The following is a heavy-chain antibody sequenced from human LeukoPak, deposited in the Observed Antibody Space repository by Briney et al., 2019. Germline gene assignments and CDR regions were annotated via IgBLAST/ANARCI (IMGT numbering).Heavy chain of an antibody. V-gene: IGHV3-7*01. CDR3: ARAMATSKYGFDY. CDR2: IKQDGSEK. Sequence: PGGSLRLSCAASGFTYSAYWMSWVRQAPGKGLEWVANIKQDGSEKYYVDSVKGRFTISRDYAKNSLYLQMNSLRAEDTAVYYCARAMATSKYGFDYWGQGTLVSVSS. D-gene: IGHD5-24*01. J-gene: IGHJ4*02. CDR1: GFTYSAYW.